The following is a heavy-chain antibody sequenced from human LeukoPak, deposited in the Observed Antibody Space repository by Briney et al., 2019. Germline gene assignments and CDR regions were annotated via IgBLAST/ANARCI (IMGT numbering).Heavy chain of an antibody. CDR3: ARIYCSGGSCYSPWFDP. Sequence: GGSLRLSRAASGFTFSSYSMNWVRQAPGKGLEWVSSISSSSSYIYYADSVKGRFTISRDNAKNSLYLQMNSLRAEDTAVYYCARIYCSGGSCYSPWFDPWGQGTLVTVSS. CDR2: ISSSSSYI. CDR1: GFTFSSYS. V-gene: IGHV3-21*01. J-gene: IGHJ5*02. D-gene: IGHD2-15*01.